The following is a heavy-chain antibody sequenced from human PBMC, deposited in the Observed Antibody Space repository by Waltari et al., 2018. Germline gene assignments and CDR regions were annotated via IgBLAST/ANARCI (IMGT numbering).Heavy chain of an antibody. CDR1: GFTVSSQH. V-gene: IGHV3-53*01. CDR2: IYSGGST. CDR3: ARDYGFNFGMDV. D-gene: IGHD4-17*01. Sequence: EVQLVESGGGLIQPGGSLRLSCAAPGFTVSSQHLRWVRQAPGKGLEWVSVIYSGGSTYYADSVKGRFTISRDNSKNTLYLQMNSLRAEDTAVYYCARDYGFNFGMDVWGQGTTVTVSS. J-gene: IGHJ6*02.